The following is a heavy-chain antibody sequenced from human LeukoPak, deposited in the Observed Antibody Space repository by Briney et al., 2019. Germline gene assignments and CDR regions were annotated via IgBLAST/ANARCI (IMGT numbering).Heavy chain of an antibody. Sequence: RPGGSLRLSCVASGFSFSHYPMHWVRQAPGKGLEWVAVIWDDGSYKVYGDSVKGRFTISRDNSKNTLYLDMISLRAEDTAVYFCAGRFSSGEGYWGQGTHVTVSS. CDR1: GFSFSHYP. CDR3: AGRFSSGEGY. J-gene: IGHJ4*02. D-gene: IGHD6-19*01. CDR2: IWDDGSYK. V-gene: IGHV3-30*02.